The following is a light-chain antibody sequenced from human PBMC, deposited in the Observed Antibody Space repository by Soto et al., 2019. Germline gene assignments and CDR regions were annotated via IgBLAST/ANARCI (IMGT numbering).Light chain of an antibody. J-gene: IGKJ3*01. CDR2: DAS. V-gene: IGKV3-11*01. Sequence: EIVLTQSPDTLSLSPGERATLSCRASQSVRSSLAWYQQKPGQAPRLLIYDASNRATGIPARFSGSGSGTDFTLTISCLEPEDFAVYYCQQRSNWPPEVTFGTGTKVDIK. CDR3: QQRSNWPPEVT. CDR1: QSVRSS.